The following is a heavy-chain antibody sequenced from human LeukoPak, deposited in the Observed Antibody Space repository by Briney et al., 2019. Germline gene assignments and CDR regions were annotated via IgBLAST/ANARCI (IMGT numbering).Heavy chain of an antibody. CDR1: GFTFSIHA. CDR2: ISGGGGNT. D-gene: IGHD1-26*01. CDR3: GKNRYSGSLSPFDI. Sequence: GGSLRLSCAASGFTFSIHAMNWVRQAPGKGLEWVSAISGGGGNTYYADSVKGRFTISRGNSKNTLYLQMNSLRAEDTAVYYCGKNRYSGSLSPFDIWGQGTMVTVSS. V-gene: IGHV3-23*01. J-gene: IGHJ3*02.